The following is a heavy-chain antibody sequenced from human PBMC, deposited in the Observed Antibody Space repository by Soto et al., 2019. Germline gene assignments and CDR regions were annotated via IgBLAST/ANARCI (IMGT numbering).Heavy chain of an antibody. V-gene: IGHV1-69*06. Sequence: SVKVSCKASGGTFSSSAISWVRQAPGQGLEWMGGIIPIVGTANYAQKFQGRVTITADKSTSTAYMELSSLRSEDTAVYYCARSNDIVVVPAAPYYYGMDVWGQGTTVTVSS. CDR2: IIPIVGTA. D-gene: IGHD2-2*01. J-gene: IGHJ6*02. CDR3: ARSNDIVVVPAAPYYYGMDV. CDR1: GGTFSSSA.